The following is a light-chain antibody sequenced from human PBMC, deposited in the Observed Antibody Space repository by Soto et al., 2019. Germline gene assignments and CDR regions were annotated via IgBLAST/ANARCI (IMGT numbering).Light chain of an antibody. CDR3: QQYGTSPWT. V-gene: IGKV3-20*01. Sequence: EIVLTQSPVTLSLSPGERATLSCRASQSVSSSYLAWYQQKPGQAPRLLIYDASSRATGIPDRFSGSGSGTDFTLTISRLEPEDFALYHCQQYGTSPWTFGQGTKVDIK. CDR1: QSVSSSY. J-gene: IGKJ1*01. CDR2: DAS.